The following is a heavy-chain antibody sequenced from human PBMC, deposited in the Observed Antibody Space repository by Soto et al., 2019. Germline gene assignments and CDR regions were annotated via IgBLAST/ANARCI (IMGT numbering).Heavy chain of an antibody. CDR1: GGSFSGYY. V-gene: IGHV4-34*01. J-gene: IGHJ6*02. CDR2: INHSGST. CDR3: ARGGRVYYYYGMDV. Sequence: PSETLSLTCAVYGGSFSGYYWSWIRQPPGKGLEWIGEINHSGSTNYNPSLKSRVTISVDTSKNQFSLKLSSVTAADTAVYYCARGGRVYYYYGMDVWGQGTRVTVSS.